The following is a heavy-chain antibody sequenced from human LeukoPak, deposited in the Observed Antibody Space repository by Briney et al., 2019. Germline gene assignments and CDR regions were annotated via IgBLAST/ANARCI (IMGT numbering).Heavy chain of an antibody. Sequence: GGSLRLSCAASGFTFIDYAMSWVRQAPGKGLEWASAISGSGGSTYYADSVKGRFTISRDNSKNTLYLQMNSLRAGDTAVYYYAKGRLLRRPLRFHPGGQGTLVTVSS. D-gene: IGHD3-16*01. CDR3: AKGRLLRRPLRFHP. CDR1: GFTFIDYA. J-gene: IGHJ5*02. CDR2: ISGSGGST. V-gene: IGHV3-23*01.